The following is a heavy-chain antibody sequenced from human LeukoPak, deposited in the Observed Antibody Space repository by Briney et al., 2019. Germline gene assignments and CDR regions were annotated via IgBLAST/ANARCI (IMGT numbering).Heavy chain of an antibody. V-gene: IGHV4-59*01. CDR3: ARGASSSWYSLWKF. CDR2: FYHSGGT. J-gene: IGHJ4*02. CDR1: GASISSYY. Sequence: PSETLSLTCNVSGASISSYYWSWIRQPPGEGLEWIGYFYHSGGTNYNPSLKSRATISIDTSKNEVSLKLRSVTAAGTAVYYCARGASSSWYSLWKFWGQGTLVTVSS. D-gene: IGHD6-13*01.